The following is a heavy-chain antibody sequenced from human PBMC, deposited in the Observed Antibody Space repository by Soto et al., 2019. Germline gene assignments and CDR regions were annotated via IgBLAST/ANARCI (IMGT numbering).Heavy chain of an antibody. CDR2: ISGSGGST. Sequence: EVQLLESGGDLVQPGGSLRLSCAASGFTFSSYAMSWVRQAPGKGLEWVSAISGSGGSTDYVDSVKGRFTISRDNSKNTLYLQMNSLRAEDTAVYYCVRGGHGSGSYLGSYWGQGILVTVSS. D-gene: IGHD3-10*01. V-gene: IGHV3-23*01. CDR1: GFTFSSYA. CDR3: VRGGHGSGSYLGSY. J-gene: IGHJ4*02.